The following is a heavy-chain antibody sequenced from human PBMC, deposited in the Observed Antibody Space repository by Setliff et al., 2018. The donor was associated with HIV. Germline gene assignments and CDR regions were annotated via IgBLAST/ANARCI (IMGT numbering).Heavy chain of an antibody. Sequence: HPGGSLRLSCAASGFTFSTYAMGWVRQAPGKGLEWVSSISGSGSSTYYIDSVKGRFTISRDNSRNTLYLQMNGLRAEDTALYYCAKVRPRQLVSAKPPYFFDYWGQGTLVTVSS. D-gene: IGHD6-13*01. CDR2: ISGSGSST. J-gene: IGHJ4*02. CDR3: AKVRPRQLVSAKPPYFFDY. CDR1: GFTFSTYA. V-gene: IGHV3-23*01.